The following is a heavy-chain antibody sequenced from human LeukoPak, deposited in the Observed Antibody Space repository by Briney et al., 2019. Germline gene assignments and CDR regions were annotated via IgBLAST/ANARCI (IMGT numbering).Heavy chain of an antibody. D-gene: IGHD1-20*01. CDR3: ARDPEANWRYFDY. CDR2: INPNGGST. Sequence: ASVKVSCKASAYNFTSYYMHWVRQALGQGLEWLGVINPNGGSTTYAQRFQGRVTMTRDTSTTTAYMEGSSLGSEDTAVYFCARDPEANWRYFDYWGQGTLVTVSS. J-gene: IGHJ4*02. CDR1: AYNFTSYY. V-gene: IGHV1-46*01.